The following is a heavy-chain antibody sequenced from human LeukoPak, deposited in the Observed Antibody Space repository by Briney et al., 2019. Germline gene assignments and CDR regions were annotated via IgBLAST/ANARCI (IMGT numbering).Heavy chain of an antibody. V-gene: IGHV1-69*01. J-gene: IGHJ4*02. CDR2: IIPSYGTP. Sequence: GASVKVSCKASGGTFSNNAFTWVRQAPGLGLEWMGGIIPSYGTPNIAKKFQGRVTITADELTTTVFMELRGLRTEDTAMYYCVRKFDRLGQGTLVIVSS. CDR1: GGTFSNNA. CDR3: VRKFDR.